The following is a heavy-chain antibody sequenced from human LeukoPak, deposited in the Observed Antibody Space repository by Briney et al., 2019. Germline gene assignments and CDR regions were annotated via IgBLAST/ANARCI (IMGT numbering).Heavy chain of an antibody. CDR2: IIPIFGTA. CDR3: ARDQAMVTFDAFDI. CDR1: GGTFSSYA. V-gene: IGHV1-69*13. Sequence: ASVKVSCKASGGTFSSYAISWVRQAPGQGLEWMGGIIPIFGTANYALKFQGRVTITADESTSTAYMELSSLRSEDTAVYYCARDQAMVTFDAFDIWGQGTMVTVSS. D-gene: IGHD5-18*01. J-gene: IGHJ3*02.